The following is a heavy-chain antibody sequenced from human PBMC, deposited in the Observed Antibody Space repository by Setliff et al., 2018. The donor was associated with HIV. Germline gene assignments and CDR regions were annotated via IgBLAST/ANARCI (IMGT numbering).Heavy chain of an antibody. CDR2: LNHYGHL. V-gene: IGHV4-34*01. Sequence: PSETLSLTCALDGLPFSDYYWNWIRQSPERGLEWIVELNHYGHLNYNPSLRSRVTVSVDTSQPQFSLKLSSVTAADTAVFYCARLTTTYYYDSSAYYHPVWGQGTLVTVSS. CDR3: ARLTTTYYYDSSAYYHPV. D-gene: IGHD3-22*01. J-gene: IGHJ4*02. CDR1: GLPFSDYY.